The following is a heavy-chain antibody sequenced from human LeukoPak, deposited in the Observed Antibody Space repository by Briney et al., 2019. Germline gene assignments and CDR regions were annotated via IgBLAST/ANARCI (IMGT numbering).Heavy chain of an antibody. D-gene: IGHD6-13*01. J-gene: IGHJ4*02. CDR2: ISAYNGNT. CDR1: GYTFTSYG. V-gene: IGHV1-18*01. Sequence: VSVKVSCKASGYTFTSYGISWVRQAPGQGLEWMGWISAYNGNTNYAQKLQGRVTMTTDTSTSTAYMELRSLRSDDTAVYYCIIYSSSWYVHPNFDYWGQGTLVTVSS. CDR3: IIYSSSWYVHPNFDY.